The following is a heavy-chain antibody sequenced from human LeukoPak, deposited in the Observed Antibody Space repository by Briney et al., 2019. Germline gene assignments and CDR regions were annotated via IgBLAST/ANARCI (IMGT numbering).Heavy chain of an antibody. D-gene: IGHD3-22*01. Sequence: SETLSLTCTVSGGSISSYYWSWIRQPAGKGLEWIGRISTSGSTNYNPSLKSRVTMSVDTSNNQFSLKLSSVTAADTAVYYCARVSHYYVSSGYYYVRAFDIWGQGTMVTVSS. CDR2: ISTSGST. CDR3: ARVSHYYVSSGYYYVRAFDI. CDR1: GGSISSYY. V-gene: IGHV4-4*07. J-gene: IGHJ3*02.